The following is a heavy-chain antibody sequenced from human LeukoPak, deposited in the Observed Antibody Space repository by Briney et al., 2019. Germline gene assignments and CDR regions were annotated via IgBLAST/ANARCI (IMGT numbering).Heavy chain of an antibody. Sequence: GGSLRLSCAASGFTFSSYAMSWVRQAPGKGLEWVSAISGSGGSTYYADSVKGRFTISRDISKNTLYLQMNNLRVEDTAVYYCVKGAYDYIEVAYFDFWGQGIRVSVSS. J-gene: IGHJ4*01. CDR3: VKGAYDYIEVAYFDF. D-gene: IGHD5-12*01. V-gene: IGHV3-23*01. CDR1: GFTFSSYA. CDR2: ISGSGGST.